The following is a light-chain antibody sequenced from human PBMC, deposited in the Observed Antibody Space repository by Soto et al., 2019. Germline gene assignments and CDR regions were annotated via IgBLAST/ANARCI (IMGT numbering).Light chain of an antibody. CDR1: SSNIGTNT. CDR2: SDN. V-gene: IGLV1-44*01. J-gene: IGLJ2*01. CDR3: AAWDVSLVV. Sequence: QSVLAQPPSASGTPGQRVTISCSGSSSNIGTNTVIWYQQLPGAAPRLLIYSDNQRPSGVPDRFSGSKSGTSASLAIRGLQSEDEADYYCAAWDVSLVVFGGGTKLTAL.